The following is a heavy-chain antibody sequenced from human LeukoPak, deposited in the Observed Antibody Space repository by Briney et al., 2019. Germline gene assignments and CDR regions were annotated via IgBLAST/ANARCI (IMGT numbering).Heavy chain of an antibody. CDR3: ARPDSSAYYYFDY. Sequence: GGSLRLSCAASGFTFSSYWMHWVRQAPGKGLVWVSRINSDGSTISYADSVKGRFTISRDNAKNTLYLQMNSLRAEDTAVYYCARPDSSAYYYFDYWGQGTLATVSS. J-gene: IGHJ4*02. V-gene: IGHV3-74*01. CDR1: GFTFSSYW. D-gene: IGHD3-22*01. CDR2: INSDGSTI.